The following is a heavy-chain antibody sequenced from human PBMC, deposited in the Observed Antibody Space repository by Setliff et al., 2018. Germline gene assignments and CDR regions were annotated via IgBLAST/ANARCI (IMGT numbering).Heavy chain of an antibody. D-gene: IGHD6-6*01. V-gene: IGHV1-2*02. CDR3: SRGRRGSTWTSDF. CDR2: INPHNGGT. Sequence: ASVKVFCKSSGYAFTDYYIHWIRQAPGQGPEWMGWINPHNGGTVYAENFQGRVTLTRDTSIATAYMELSRLSSDDTAVYYCSRGRRGSTWTSDFWGQGTLVTVS. J-gene: IGHJ4*02. CDR1: GYAFTDYY.